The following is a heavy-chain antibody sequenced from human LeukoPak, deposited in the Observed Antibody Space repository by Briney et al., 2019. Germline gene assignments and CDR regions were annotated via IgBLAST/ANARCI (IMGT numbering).Heavy chain of an antibody. CDR3: AKGSYYDSSGSFYFDY. Sequence: GGSLRLSCAASGFTFDDYGMSWVRQAPGKGLEWVSGINWNGGSTGYADSVKGRFTISRDNSKNTLYVQVNSLGTEDTAAYYCAKGSYYDSSGSFYFDYWGQGTLVTVSS. CDR2: INWNGGST. CDR1: GFTFDDYG. V-gene: IGHV3-20*04. D-gene: IGHD3-22*01. J-gene: IGHJ4*02.